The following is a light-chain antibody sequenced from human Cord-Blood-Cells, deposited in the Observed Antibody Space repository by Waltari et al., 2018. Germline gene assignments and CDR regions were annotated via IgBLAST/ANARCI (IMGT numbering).Light chain of an antibody. CDR1: QSVSSSY. J-gene: IGKJ4*01. Sequence: EIVITQSPATLSLSPGERARLSCRASQSVSSSYLSWYQQKPGQAPRLLIYGDSTSATGIPARFSGSGSGTDFTLTISSLQPEDFAVYFCQQDYNLPLTFGGGTKVEIK. CDR2: GDS. V-gene: IGKV3D-7*01. CDR3: QQDYNLPLT.